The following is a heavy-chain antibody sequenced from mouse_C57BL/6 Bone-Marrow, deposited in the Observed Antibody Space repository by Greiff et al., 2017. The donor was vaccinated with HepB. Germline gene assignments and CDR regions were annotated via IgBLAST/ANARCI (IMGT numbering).Heavy chain of an antibody. D-gene: IGHD1-1*01. J-gene: IGHJ1*03. V-gene: IGHV1-18*01. CDR1: GYTFTDYN. Sequence: EVQLQQSGPELVKPGASVKISCKASGYTFTDYNMDWVKQSHGQNLEWIGDINPNNGGTIYNQKFKGKATLTVDKSSSTAYMELSSLTSEDTAVYYCAREGLYYGSSYDWYFDVWGTGTTVTVSS. CDR2: INPNNGGT. CDR3: AREGLYYGSSYDWYFDV.